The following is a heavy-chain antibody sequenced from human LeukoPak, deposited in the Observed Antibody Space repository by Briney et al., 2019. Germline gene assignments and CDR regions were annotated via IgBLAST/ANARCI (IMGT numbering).Heavy chain of an antibody. CDR1: GYTLTELS. J-gene: IGHJ3*02. V-gene: IGHV1-24*01. CDR2: FDPEDGET. Sequence: ASVKVSCKVSGYTLTELSMHWVRQAPGKGLEWMGGFDPEDGETIYAQKFQGRVTMTEDTSTDTAYMELSSLRSEDTAVYYCATTIFGVVIMRPTYAFDIWGQGTMVTVSS. D-gene: IGHD3-3*01. CDR3: ATTIFGVVIMRPTYAFDI.